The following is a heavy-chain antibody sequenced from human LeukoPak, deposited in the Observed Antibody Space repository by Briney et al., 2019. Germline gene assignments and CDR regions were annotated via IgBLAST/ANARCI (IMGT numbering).Heavy chain of an antibody. CDR2: IYYSGST. D-gene: IGHD2-15*01. CDR3: ARVGCSGGSCYPGDY. Sequence: SETLSLTCTVSGGSISSGDYYWSWIRQPPGKGLEWIEYIYYSGSTYYNPSLKSRVTISVDTSKNQFSLKLSSVSAADTAVYYCARVGCSGGSCYPGDYWGQGTLVTVSS. J-gene: IGHJ4*02. CDR1: GGSISSGDYY. V-gene: IGHV4-30-4*01.